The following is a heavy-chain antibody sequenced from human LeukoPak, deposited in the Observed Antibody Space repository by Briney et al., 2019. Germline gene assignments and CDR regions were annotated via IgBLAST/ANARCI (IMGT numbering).Heavy chain of an antibody. D-gene: IGHD3-9*01. Sequence: SETLSLTCTVSGGSISSSSYYWGWIRQPPGKGLEWIGSIYYSGSTYYNPSLKSRVTISVDTSKNQFSLKLSSVTAADTAVDYCARQLRYFDWLLRSNFDYWGQGTLVTVSS. CDR3: ARQLRYFDWLLRSNFDY. J-gene: IGHJ4*02. V-gene: IGHV4-39*01. CDR1: GGSISSSSYY. CDR2: IYYSGST.